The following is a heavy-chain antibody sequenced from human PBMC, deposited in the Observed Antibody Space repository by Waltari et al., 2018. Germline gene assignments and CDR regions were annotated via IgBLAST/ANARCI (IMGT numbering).Heavy chain of an antibody. CDR1: GGSISSGCYS. CDR2: IYHSGST. CDR3: ARDTIAAQGKYYYYYMDV. J-gene: IGHJ6*03. V-gene: IGHV4-30-2*01. D-gene: IGHD6-6*01. Sequence: QLQLQESGSGLVKPSQTLSLTCAVSGGSISSGCYSWRWIRQPPGKGLEWIGYIYHSGSTYYNPSLKSRVTISVDRSKNQFSLKLSSVTAADTAVYYCARDTIAAQGKYYYYYMDVWGKGTTVTISS.